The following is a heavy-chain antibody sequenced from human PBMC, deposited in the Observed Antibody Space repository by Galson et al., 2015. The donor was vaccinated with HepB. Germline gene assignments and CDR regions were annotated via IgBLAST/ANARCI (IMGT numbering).Heavy chain of an antibody. CDR2: IDPSDSYT. CDR1: GYSFTSYW. J-gene: IGHJ4*02. Sequence: QSGAEVKKPGESLRISCKGSGYSFTSYWISWVRQMPGKGLEWMGRIDPSDSYTNYSPSFQGHVTISADKSISTAYLQWSSLKASDTAMYYCARHAGWAIQLWLPTDMSLGYWGQGTLVTVSS. V-gene: IGHV5-10-1*01. CDR3: ARHAGWAIQLWLPTDMSLGY. D-gene: IGHD5-18*01.